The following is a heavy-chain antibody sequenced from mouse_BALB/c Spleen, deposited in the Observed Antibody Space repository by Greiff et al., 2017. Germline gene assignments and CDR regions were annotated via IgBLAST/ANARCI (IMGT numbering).Heavy chain of an antibody. D-gene: IGHD1-1*01. Sequence: EVMLVESGGGLVKPGGSLKLSCAASGFTFSSYAMSWVRQSPEKRLEWVAEISSGGSYTYYPDTVTGRFTISRDNAKNTLYLEMSSLRSEDTAMYYCARWGVVATDYAMDYWGQGTSVTVSS. J-gene: IGHJ4*01. V-gene: IGHV5-9-4*01. CDR2: ISSGGSYT. CDR1: GFTFSSYA. CDR3: ARWGVVATDYAMDY.